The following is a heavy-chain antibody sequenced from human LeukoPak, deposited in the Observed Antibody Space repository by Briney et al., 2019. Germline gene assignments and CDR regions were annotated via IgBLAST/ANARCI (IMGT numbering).Heavy chain of an antibody. CDR3: ASGRQLRY. CDR1: GFTFSNYW. CDR2: IKEDGSEK. Sequence: GGSLRLSCAASGFTFSNYWMSWVRQAPGKGLEWVANIKEDGSEKYYVDSVKGRFTISRDNARNSLYLQMNSLRAEDTAVYYCASGRQLRYWGQGTLVTVSP. D-gene: IGHD2-2*01. V-gene: IGHV3-7*01. J-gene: IGHJ4*02.